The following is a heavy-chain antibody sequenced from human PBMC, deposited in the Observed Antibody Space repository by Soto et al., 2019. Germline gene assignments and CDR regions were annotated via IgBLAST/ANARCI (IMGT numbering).Heavy chain of an antibody. D-gene: IGHD3-3*01. V-gene: IGHV1-2*04. CDR2: INPNSGGT. CDR3: ARARDFWSGYYPPNDAFDI. J-gene: IGHJ3*02. Sequence: ASVNLSCQASGYTFTGYYMHWVRQAPRQGLDWMGWINPNSGGTNYAQKFQGWVTMTRDTSISTAYMELSRLRSDDTAVYYCARARDFWSGYYPPNDAFDIWGQGTMVTVSS. CDR1: GYTFTGYY.